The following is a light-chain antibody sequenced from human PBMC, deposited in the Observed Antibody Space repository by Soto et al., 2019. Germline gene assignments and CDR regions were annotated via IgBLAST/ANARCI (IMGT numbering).Light chain of an antibody. CDR3: QQYNNWWT. CDR2: GAS. Sequence: EIVMTQSPATQSVSPGERVTLSSRVSQSVSSSLAWYQQKPGQAPRLLIYGASTRAIGIPGRFSGSGSETEFTLTISSLQSEDFAVYYCQQYNNWWTFGQGTKVETK. V-gene: IGKV3-15*01. CDR1: QSVSSS. J-gene: IGKJ1*01.